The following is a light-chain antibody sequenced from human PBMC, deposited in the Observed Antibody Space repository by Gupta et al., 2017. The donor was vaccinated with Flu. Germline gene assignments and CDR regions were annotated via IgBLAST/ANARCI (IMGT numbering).Light chain of an antibody. V-gene: IGKV3-20*01. Sequence: EGAALSYRATQSFSRNSLAWFQKKPGQAPRLLIYGASSRATGITDRFSGSGSGTDFTLTISRLEPEDFAVSYCQLYGRSPLTFGPGTKVDIK. J-gene: IGKJ3*01. CDR1: QSFSRNS. CDR2: GAS. CDR3: QLYGRSPLT.